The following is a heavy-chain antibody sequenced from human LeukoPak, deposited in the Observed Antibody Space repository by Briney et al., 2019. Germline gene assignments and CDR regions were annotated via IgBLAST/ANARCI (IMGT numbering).Heavy chain of an antibody. CDR3: ARDLGRDYGDVGWFDP. Sequence: SETLSLTCTVSGGSISSYYWSWIRQHPGKGLEWIGYIYYSGSTYYNPSLKSRVTISVDTSKNQFSLKLSSVTAADTAVYYCARDLGRDYGDVGWFDPWGQGTLVTVSS. J-gene: IGHJ5*02. CDR2: IYYSGST. V-gene: IGHV4-59*06. CDR1: GGSISSYY. D-gene: IGHD4-17*01.